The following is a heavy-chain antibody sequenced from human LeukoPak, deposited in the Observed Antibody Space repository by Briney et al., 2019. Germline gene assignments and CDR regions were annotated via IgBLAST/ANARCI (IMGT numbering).Heavy chain of an antibody. Sequence: GGSLRLSCAASGFTFSSYSMNWVRQAPGKGLEWVSYISSSSSTIYYADSVKGRFTISRDNSKNTLYLQMNSLRPDDTAVYYCAKDYSKTSYYGSGTYYRPNWFDPWGQGTLVTVSS. CDR3: AKDYSKTSYYGSGTYYRPNWFDP. J-gene: IGHJ5*02. CDR1: GFTFSSYS. D-gene: IGHD3-10*01. CDR2: ISSSSSTI. V-gene: IGHV3-48*01.